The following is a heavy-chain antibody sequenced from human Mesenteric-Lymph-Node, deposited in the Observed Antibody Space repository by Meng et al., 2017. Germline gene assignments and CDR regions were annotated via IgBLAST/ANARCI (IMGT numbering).Heavy chain of an antibody. V-gene: IGHV1-2*06. CDR2: TNPSKPDT. CDR3: ASDGAGSYTGLNY. D-gene: IGHD3-16*01. Sequence: QVQLGQSGDEVKNPGASVKVSCKTSGYTFTSYSINWVRQAPGQGLEWMGRTNPSKPDTHYAQKFQGRVTMTRDTSISTAYMELTSLKSDDTAVYYCASDGAGSYTGLNYWGQGTLVTVSS. CDR1: GYTFTSYS. J-gene: IGHJ4*02.